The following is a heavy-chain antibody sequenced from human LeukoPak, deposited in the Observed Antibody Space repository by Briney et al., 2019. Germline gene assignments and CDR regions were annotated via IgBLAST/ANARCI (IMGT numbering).Heavy chain of an antibody. J-gene: IGHJ5*02. CDR1: GGSISSSSYY. CDR3: ARDNLGIAARKGNWFDP. D-gene: IGHD6-6*01. V-gene: IGHV4-39*07. CDR2: IYYSGST. Sequence: PSETLSLTCTVSGGSISSSSYYWGWIRQPPGKGLEWIGSIYYSGSTYYNPSLKSRVTISVDTSKNQFSLKLSSVTAADTAVYYCARDNLGIAARKGNWFDPWGQGTLVTVSS.